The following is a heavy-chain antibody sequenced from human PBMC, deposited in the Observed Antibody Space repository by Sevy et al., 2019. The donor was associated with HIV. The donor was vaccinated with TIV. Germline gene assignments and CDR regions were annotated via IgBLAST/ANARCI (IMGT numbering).Heavy chain of an antibody. CDR2: INHSGST. V-gene: IGHV4-34*01. CDR1: GGSFSGYY. J-gene: IGHJ4*02. Sequence: SETLSLTCAVYGGSFSGYYWSWIRQPPGKGLEWIGEINHSGSTNYNPSLKSRVTISVDTSMNQFSLKLSSVTAADTAVYYCARGKDYYDSSGYQYYFDYWGQGTLVTVSS. CDR3: ARGKDYYDSSGYQYYFDY. D-gene: IGHD3-22*01.